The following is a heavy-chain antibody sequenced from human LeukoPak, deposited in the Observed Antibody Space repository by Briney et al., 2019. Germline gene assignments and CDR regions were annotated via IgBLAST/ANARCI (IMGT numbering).Heavy chain of an antibody. J-gene: IGHJ4*02. CDR2: ISKGGDDI. Sequence: GGSLRLSCAASGFSFSEYQMRWLRQAPGKGLEGISYISKGGDDIYYADSVKGRFTISRDNGNNSLYLQMNSLRVEDTAVYYCARDGYGGIHKWGQGTLVRVSS. CDR1: GFSFSEYQ. V-gene: IGHV3-11*01. D-gene: IGHD5-18*01. CDR3: ARDGYGGIHK.